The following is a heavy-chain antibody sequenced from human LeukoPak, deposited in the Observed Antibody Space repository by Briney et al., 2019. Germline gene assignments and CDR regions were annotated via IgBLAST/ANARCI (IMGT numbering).Heavy chain of an antibody. CDR3: ARGSCTNGVCYTGGTFDY. CDR1: GGSFSGYY. D-gene: IGHD2-8*01. CDR2: IYYSGST. Sequence: PSETLSLTCAVYGGSFSGYYWSWIRQPPGKGLEWIGYIYYSGSTNYNPSLKSRVSISVDTSKNQFSPRLSSVTAADTAVYYCARGSCTNGVCYTGGTFDYWGQGTLVTVSS. V-gene: IGHV4-59*01. J-gene: IGHJ4*02.